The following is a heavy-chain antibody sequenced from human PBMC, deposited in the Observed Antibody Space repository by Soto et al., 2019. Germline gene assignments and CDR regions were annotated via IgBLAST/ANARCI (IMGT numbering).Heavy chain of an antibody. CDR3: ARSLLQGDF. CDR2: INPNGGST. Sequence: QVQLVQSGAEVKKPGASVKVSCKASGYTFIHYYIHWVRQAPGQGLEWMAIINPNGGSTNYAQKFQGRVTVTSETSTSTVSMELNGLGSDDTAVYFCARSLLQGDFWGQGTLVTVSS. J-gene: IGHJ4*02. CDR1: GYTFIHYY. V-gene: IGHV1-46*01. D-gene: IGHD2-21*01.